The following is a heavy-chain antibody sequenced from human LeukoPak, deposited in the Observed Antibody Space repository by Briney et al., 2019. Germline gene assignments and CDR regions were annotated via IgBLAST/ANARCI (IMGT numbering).Heavy chain of an antibody. CDR3: ARENYCSSTSCYAYYFDY. CDR1: GFTFSSYA. CDR2: ISSNGGST. Sequence: GGSLRLSCAASGFTFSSYAMHWVRQAPGKGLEYVSAISSNGGSTYYANSVKGRFTISRDNSKNTLYLQMGSLRAEDMAVYYCARENYCSSTSCYAYYFDYWGQGTLVTVSS. V-gene: IGHV3-64*01. J-gene: IGHJ4*02. D-gene: IGHD2-2*01.